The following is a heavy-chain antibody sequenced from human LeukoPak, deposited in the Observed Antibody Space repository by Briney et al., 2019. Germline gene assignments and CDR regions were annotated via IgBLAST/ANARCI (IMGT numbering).Heavy chain of an antibody. CDR3: AKAPPGGSYFPHWFDP. CDR1: GFTFSSYA. V-gene: IGHV3-30*04. CDR2: ISYDGSNK. D-gene: IGHD1-26*01. J-gene: IGHJ5*02. Sequence: GGSLRLSCAASGFTFSSYAMHWVRQAPGKGLEWVAVISYDGSNKYYADSVKGRFTISRDNSKNTLYLQMNSLRAEDTAVYYCAKAPPGGSYFPHWFDPWGQGTLVTVSS.